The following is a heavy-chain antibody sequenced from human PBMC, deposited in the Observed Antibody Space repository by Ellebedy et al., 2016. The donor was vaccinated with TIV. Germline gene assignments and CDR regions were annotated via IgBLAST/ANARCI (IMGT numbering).Heavy chain of an antibody. CDR2: IYHSGST. V-gene: IGHV4-34*01. CDR1: GGSFSGYY. D-gene: IGHD6-19*01. J-gene: IGHJ4*02. Sequence: SQTLSLTCXVYGGSFSGYYWSWIRQPPGKGLEWIGYIYHSGSTYYNPSLKSRVTISVDRSKNQFSLKLSSVTAADTAVYYCARGYSSGWYGYWGQGTLVTVSS. CDR3: ARGYSSGWYGY.